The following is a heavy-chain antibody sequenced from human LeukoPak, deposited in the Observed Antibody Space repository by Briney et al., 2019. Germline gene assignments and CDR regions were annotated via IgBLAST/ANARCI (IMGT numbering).Heavy chain of an antibody. D-gene: IGHD1-26*01. CDR2: ISGSNGNT. CDR3: ARSGRGTYYYFDL. J-gene: IGHJ4*02. V-gene: IGHV1-18*04. CDR1: GYIFTSYY. Sequence: GASVKVSCKASGYIFTSYYIHWVRQAPGQGLEWMGWISGSNGNTNYAQKFQGRVSMTADTSTSTAYMELRSLRSDDTAVYYCARSGRGTYYYFDLWGQGTLVTVSS.